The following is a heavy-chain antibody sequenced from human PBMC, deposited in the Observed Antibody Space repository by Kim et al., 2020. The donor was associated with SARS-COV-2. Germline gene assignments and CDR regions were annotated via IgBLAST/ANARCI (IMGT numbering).Heavy chain of an antibody. D-gene: IGHD3-3*01. CDR2: ISGSGGST. V-gene: IGHV3-23*01. CDR1: GFTFSSYA. Sequence: GGSLRLSCAASGFTFSSYAMSWVRQAPGKGLEWVSAISGSGGSTYYADSVKGRFTISRDNSKNTLYLQMNSLRAEDTAVYYCAKDGRGGSRITIFGVVSGGFDYWGQGTLVTVSS. J-gene: IGHJ4*02. CDR3: AKDGRGGSRITIFGVVSGGFDY.